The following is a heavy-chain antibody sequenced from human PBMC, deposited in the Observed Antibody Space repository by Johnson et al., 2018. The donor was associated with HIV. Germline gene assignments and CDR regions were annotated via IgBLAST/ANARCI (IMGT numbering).Heavy chain of an antibody. CDR3: AKESNWGVGTTGHDAFDV. CDR1: GFTFSSYG. J-gene: IGHJ3*01. Sequence: QVQLVESVGGVVQRGGSLRLSCTVSGFTFSSYGLHWVRQAPGKGLELVAFIQYDGSNKYYSDSVKGRFTISRDNSRSTLYVQMNSLRAEDTAIYYCAKESNWGVGTTGHDAFDVWGQGTMVTVSS. V-gene: IGHV3-30*02. CDR2: IQYDGSNK. D-gene: IGHD1-7*01.